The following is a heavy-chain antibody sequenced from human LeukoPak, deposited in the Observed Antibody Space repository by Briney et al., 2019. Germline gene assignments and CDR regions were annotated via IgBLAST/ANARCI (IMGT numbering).Heavy chain of an antibody. CDR2: IIPIFGTA. CDR1: GGTFSSYA. D-gene: IGHD2-15*01. CDR3: ARDRLRLGYERTNWFGP. Sequence: SVKVSCKASGGTFSSYAISWVRQAPGQGLEWMGGIIPIFGTANYAQKFQGRVTITADESTSTAYMELSSLRSEDTAVYYCARDRLRLGYERTNWFGPWGQGTLVTVSS. J-gene: IGHJ5*02. V-gene: IGHV1-69*13.